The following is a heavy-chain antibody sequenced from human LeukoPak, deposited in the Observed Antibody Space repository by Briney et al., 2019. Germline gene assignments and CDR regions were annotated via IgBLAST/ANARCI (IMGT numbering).Heavy chain of an antibody. J-gene: IGHJ4*02. CDR1: RFTFSSYS. D-gene: IGHD1-26*01. CDR2: ISSSSSYI. V-gene: IGHV3-21*01. Sequence: GGSLRLSCAASRFTFSSYSMNWVRQAPGKGLEWVSSISSSSSYIYYADSVKGRSTISRDNAKNSLYLQMNSLRAEDTAVYYCARGVGATPFDYWGQGTLVTVSS. CDR3: ARGVGATPFDY.